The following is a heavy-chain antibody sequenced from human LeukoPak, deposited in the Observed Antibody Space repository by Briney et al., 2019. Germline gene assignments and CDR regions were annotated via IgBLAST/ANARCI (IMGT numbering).Heavy chain of an antibody. Sequence: PGGSLRLSCAASGFTFSSYSMTWVRQAPGKGLEWVSYISSSSSTIYYADSVKGRFTISRDNAKNSLYLQMNSLRAEDTAVYYCARDRNDYSGYVLFDYWGQGTLVTVSS. J-gene: IGHJ4*02. CDR2: ISSSSSTI. CDR3: ARDRNDYSGYVLFDY. D-gene: IGHD5-12*01. V-gene: IGHV3-48*04. CDR1: GFTFSSYS.